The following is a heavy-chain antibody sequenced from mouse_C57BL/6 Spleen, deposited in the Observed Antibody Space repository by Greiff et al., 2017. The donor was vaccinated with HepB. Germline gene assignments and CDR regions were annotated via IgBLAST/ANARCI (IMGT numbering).Heavy chain of an antibody. J-gene: IGHJ2*01. V-gene: IGHV1-50*01. D-gene: IGHD2-5*01. CDR3: ARRGYSNYWDY. CDR2: IDPSDSYT. CDR1: GYTFTSYW. Sequence: QVQLQQPGAELVKPGASVKLSCKASGYTFTSYWMQWVKQRPGQGLEWIGEIDPSDSYTNYNQKFKGKATLIVDTSSSTAYMQLSSLTSEDSAVYYCARRGYSNYWDYWGQGTTLTVSS.